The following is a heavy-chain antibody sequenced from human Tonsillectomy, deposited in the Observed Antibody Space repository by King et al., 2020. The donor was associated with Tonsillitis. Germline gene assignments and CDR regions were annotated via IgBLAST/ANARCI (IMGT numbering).Heavy chain of an antibody. CDR2: ISSSSSYT. D-gene: IGHD3-10*01. J-gene: IGHJ6*02. CDR1: GFTFSDYY. Sequence: HVQLVESGGGLVKPGGSLRLSCAASGFTFSDYYMSWIRQAPGKGLEWVSYISSSSSYTNYADSVKGRFTISRDNAKNSLYLQMNSLRAEDTAVYYCASSTMGEYYYYGMDVWGQGTTVTVSS. CDR3: ASSTMGEYYYYGMDV. V-gene: IGHV3-11*06.